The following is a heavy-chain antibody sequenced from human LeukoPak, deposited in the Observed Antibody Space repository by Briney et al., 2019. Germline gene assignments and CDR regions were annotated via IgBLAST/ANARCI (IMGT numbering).Heavy chain of an antibody. J-gene: IGHJ3*02. V-gene: IGHV3-11*03. CDR3: ARNYYDSSGLGLDI. CDR2: VSSSSSYT. Sequence: GSLRLSCAASGFTFSDYYMSWIRQAPGKGLEWVSYVSSSSSYTNYADSVKGRFTISRDNAKNSLYLQMSSLRAEDTAVYYCARNYYDSSGLGLDIWGQGTMVTVSS. D-gene: IGHD3-22*01. CDR1: GFTFSDYY.